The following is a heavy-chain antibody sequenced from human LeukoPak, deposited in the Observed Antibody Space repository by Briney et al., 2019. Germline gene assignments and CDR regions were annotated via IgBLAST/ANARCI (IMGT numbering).Heavy chain of an antibody. J-gene: IGHJ4*02. CDR3: AIGMIRGGWSNY. CDR2: IYPNSGDT. V-gene: IGHV1-2*02. Sequence: ASVKVSCKASGYTFIDYYIHWVRQAPGQGLEWMGWIYPNSGDTKYAQNFQGRVTMTRDTSISTANMELSRLRSDDTAVFYCAIGMIRGGWSNYWGQGTLVTVSS. D-gene: IGHD3-10*01. CDR1: GYTFIDYY.